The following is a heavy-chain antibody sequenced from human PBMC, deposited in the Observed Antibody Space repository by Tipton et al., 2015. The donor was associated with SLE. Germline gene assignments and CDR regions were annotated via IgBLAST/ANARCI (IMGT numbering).Heavy chain of an antibody. D-gene: IGHD2-21*01. CDR3: ARHLTVIPYYFES. CDR1: GVTISTSSYY. V-gene: IGHV4-39*01. CDR2: IHYRGGT. J-gene: IGHJ4*02. Sequence: TLSLTCIVSGVTISTSSYYWGWIRQSPGKGLEWIGSIHYRGGTDQNPSLASRLTISLDTSQNQFSLRLTSVTAADTAVYFCARHLTVIPYYFESWGQGAQVTVSS.